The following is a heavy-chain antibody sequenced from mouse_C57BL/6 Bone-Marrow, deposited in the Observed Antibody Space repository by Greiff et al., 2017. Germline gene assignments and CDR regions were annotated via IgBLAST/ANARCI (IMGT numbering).Heavy chain of an antibody. J-gene: IGHJ2*01. CDR3: ARTTGTKRNYFDY. CDR1: GYTFTSYW. V-gene: IGHV1-53*01. CDR2: INPSNGGT. D-gene: IGHD4-1*02. Sequence: QVQLQQSGTELVKPGASVKLSCKASGYTFTSYWMHWVKQRPGQGLEWIGNINPSNGGTNYNEQFKSKATLTVDKSSSTAYMQLSSLTSEDSAVYYCARTTGTKRNYFDYWGQGTTLTVSS.